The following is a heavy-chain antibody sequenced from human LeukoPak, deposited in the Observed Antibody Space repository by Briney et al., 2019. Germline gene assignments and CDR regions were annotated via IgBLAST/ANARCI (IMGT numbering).Heavy chain of an antibody. Sequence: GGSLRLSCAASGFTFSSYGMHWVRQAPGKGLEWVAVIWYDGSNKYYADSVKGRFTISRDNSKNTLYLQMNSLRAEDTAVYYCASDLQSNGDYCLDYWGQGTLVTVSS. V-gene: IGHV3-33*01. CDR2: IWYDGSNK. CDR3: ASDLQSNGDYCLDY. D-gene: IGHD4-17*01. J-gene: IGHJ4*02. CDR1: GFTFSSYG.